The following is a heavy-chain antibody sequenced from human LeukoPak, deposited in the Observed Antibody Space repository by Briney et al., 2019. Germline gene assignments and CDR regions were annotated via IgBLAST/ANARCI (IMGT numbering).Heavy chain of an antibody. V-gene: IGHV3-21*01. D-gene: IGHD3-10*01. J-gene: IGHJ4*02. CDR2: ISSSSSYI. CDR3: ARDWFTMVRGVIGY. Sequence: GGSLRLSCAASGFTFSSYSMNWVRQAPGQGLEWVSSISSSSSYIYYADSVKCRFTISRDNAKNSLYLQMNSLRAEDTAVYYCARDWFTMVRGVIGYWGQGTLVTVSS. CDR1: GFTFSSYS.